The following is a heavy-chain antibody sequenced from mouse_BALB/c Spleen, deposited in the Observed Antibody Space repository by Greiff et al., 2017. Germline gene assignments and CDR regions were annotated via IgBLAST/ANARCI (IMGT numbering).Heavy chain of an antibody. CDR3: TRNYGNYEGFAY. Sequence: VQVVESGAELVKPGASVKLSCKASGYTFTSYYMYWVKQRPGQGLEWIGEINPSNGGTNFNEKFKSKATLTVDKSSSTAYMQLSSLTSEDSAVYYCTRNYGNYEGFAYWGQGTLVTVSA. CDR1: GYTFTSYY. CDR2: INPSNGGT. V-gene: IGHV1S81*02. J-gene: IGHJ3*01. D-gene: IGHD2-1*01.